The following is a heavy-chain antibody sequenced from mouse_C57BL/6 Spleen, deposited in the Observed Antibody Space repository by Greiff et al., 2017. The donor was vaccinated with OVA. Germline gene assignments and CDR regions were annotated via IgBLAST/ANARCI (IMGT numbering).Heavy chain of an antibody. Sequence: QVQLQQPGAELVKPGASVKLSCKASGYTFTSYWMHWVKQRPGQGLEWIGMIHPNSGSTNYNEKFKSKATLTVDKSSSTAYMQLSSLTSEDSAVYYCARARGNFDYYARDYWGQGTSVTVSS. J-gene: IGHJ4*01. CDR3: ARARGNFDYYARDY. D-gene: IGHD2-1*01. CDR2: IHPNSGST. CDR1: GYTFTSYW. V-gene: IGHV1-64*01.